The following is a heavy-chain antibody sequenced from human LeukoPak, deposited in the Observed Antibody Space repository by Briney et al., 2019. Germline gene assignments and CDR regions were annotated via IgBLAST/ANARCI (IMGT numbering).Heavy chain of an antibody. J-gene: IGHJ6*02. CDR3: AKDPGGYSYGSGGQEYYYGMDV. CDR1: GFTFSSYG. CDR2: ISYDGSNK. D-gene: IGHD5-18*01. Sequence: PGRSLRLSCAASGFTFSSYGMHWVRQAPGKGLEWVAVISYDGSNKYYADSVKGRFTISRDNSKNTLYLQMNSLRAEDTAVYYCAKDPGGYSYGSGGQEYYYGMDVWGQGTTVTVSS. V-gene: IGHV3-30*18.